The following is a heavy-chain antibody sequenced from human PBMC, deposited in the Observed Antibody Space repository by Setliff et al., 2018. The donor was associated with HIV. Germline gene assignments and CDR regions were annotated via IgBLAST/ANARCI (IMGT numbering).Heavy chain of an antibody. CDR1: GYTFTAYG. J-gene: IGHJ3*02. CDR2: MSAYSGDT. V-gene: IGHV1-18*04. D-gene: IGHD3-22*01. Sequence: ASVNVSCKASGYTFTAYGISWVRQAPGQGLEWMGWMSAYSGDTKYAQKIQGRVNMTRDTSTDTAYVELRSLRFDDTALYYCVRGYYYDKTGYGTFDIWGQGTVVTVS. CDR3: VRGYYYDKTGYGTFDI.